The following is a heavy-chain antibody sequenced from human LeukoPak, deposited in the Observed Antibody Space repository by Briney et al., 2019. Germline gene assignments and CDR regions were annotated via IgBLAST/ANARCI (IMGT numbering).Heavy chain of an antibody. J-gene: IGHJ4*02. Sequence: LGGSLRLSFAASGXTFDDCTMHWVRQVPGKVLERVSLISWDGGSTYYADSVKGRFTISRDNSKNSLYLQMNSLRTEDTALYYCAKDRGGGSYSSSWYGWYFDYWGQGTLVTVSS. CDR1: GXTFDDCT. V-gene: IGHV3-43*01. CDR3: AKDRGGGSYSSSWYGWYFDY. CDR2: ISWDGGST. D-gene: IGHD6-13*01.